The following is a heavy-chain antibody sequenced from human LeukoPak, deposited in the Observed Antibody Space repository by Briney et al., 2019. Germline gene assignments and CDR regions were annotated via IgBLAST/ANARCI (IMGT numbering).Heavy chain of an antibody. CDR3: TTQGTMIRGAIYDH. V-gene: IGHV3-15*01. CDR1: GLSFNNAW. Sequence: GGSLRLSCVASGLSFNNAWMSWVRQAPGKGLEWVGRIKTKTDGGTRDYAAPVKDRFTILRDDSKNTLYLQMDSLNTEDTAMYYCTTQGTMIRGAIYDHWGQGTLVTVSS. CDR2: IKTKTDGGTR. J-gene: IGHJ5*02. D-gene: IGHD3-10*01.